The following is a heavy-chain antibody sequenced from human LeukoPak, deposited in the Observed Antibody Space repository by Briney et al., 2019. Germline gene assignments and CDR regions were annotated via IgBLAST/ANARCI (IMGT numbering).Heavy chain of an antibody. CDR3: AKDPKVLLWFGESRGFDY. Sequence: GGSLRLSCAASGFTFSSYGMHWVRQAPGKGLEWVAFIRYDGSNKYYADSVKGRFTISRDNSKNTLYLQMNSLRAEDTAVYYCAKDPKVLLWFGESRGFDYWGQGTLVTVPS. D-gene: IGHD3-10*01. J-gene: IGHJ4*02. V-gene: IGHV3-30*02. CDR1: GFTFSSYG. CDR2: IRYDGSNK.